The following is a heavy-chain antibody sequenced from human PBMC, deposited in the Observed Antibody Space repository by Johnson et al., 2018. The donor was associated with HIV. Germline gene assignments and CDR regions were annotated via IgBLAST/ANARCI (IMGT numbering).Heavy chain of an antibody. Sequence: VQLVESGGGVVQPGGSLRLSCGASGFTFKRYDMSWVRPAPGKGLEWVANIKQDGSEKYYVDSVKGRFTISKDNAKNSLYLQMNSLRPEDTAVYFCARDGKYSSIGPDAFDVWGQGTMVAVSS. J-gene: IGHJ3*01. CDR3: ARDGKYSSIGPDAFDV. CDR2: IKQDGSEK. D-gene: IGHD6-13*01. CDR1: GFTFKRYD. V-gene: IGHV3-7*01.